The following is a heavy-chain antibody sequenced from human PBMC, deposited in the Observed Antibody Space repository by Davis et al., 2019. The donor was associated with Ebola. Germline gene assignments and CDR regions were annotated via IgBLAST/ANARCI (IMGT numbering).Heavy chain of an antibody. D-gene: IGHD2-2*01. CDR1: GGSISSSSYY. CDR3: AREGANCSSTSCQHHYWYFDL. J-gene: IGHJ2*01. CDR2: IYYSGST. V-gene: IGHV4-39*07. Sequence: PSETLSLTCTVSGGSISSSSYYWGWIRQPPGKGLEWIGSIYYSGSTYYNPSLKSRVTISVDTSKNQFSLKLSSVTAADTAVYYCAREGANCSSTSCQHHYWYFDLWGRGTLVTVSS.